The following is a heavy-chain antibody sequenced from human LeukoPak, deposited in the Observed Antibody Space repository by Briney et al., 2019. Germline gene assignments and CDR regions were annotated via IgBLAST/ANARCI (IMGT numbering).Heavy chain of an antibody. J-gene: IGHJ4*02. Sequence: GGSLRLSCAASRFTFSSYWMSWVRQAPGKGLEWVANIKQDGSEKYYVDSVKGRFTISRDNAKNSLYLQMNSLRAEDTAVYYCARMGLFGELVMDYFDYWGQGTLVTVSS. CDR3: ARMGLFGELVMDYFDY. CDR1: RFTFSSYW. CDR2: IKQDGSEK. D-gene: IGHD3-10*02. V-gene: IGHV3-7*01.